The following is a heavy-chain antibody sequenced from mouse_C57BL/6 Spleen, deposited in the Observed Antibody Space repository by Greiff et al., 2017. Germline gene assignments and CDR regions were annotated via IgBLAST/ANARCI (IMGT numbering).Heavy chain of an antibody. D-gene: IGHD1-1*01. Sequence: EVQLQQSGPELVKPGASVKISCKASGYSFTDYNMNWVQQSNGKSLEWIGVITPNYGTTSYNQKFKGKATLTVDQSSSTAYMQLNSLTSEDSAVYYCARADLGSSFSYAMDYWGQGTSVTVSS. CDR3: ARADLGSSFSYAMDY. CDR1: GYSFTDYN. J-gene: IGHJ4*01. V-gene: IGHV1-39*01. CDR2: ITPNYGTT.